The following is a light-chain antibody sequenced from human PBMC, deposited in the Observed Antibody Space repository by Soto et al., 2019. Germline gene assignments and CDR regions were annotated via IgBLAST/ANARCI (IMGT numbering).Light chain of an antibody. Sequence: QPVLTQPPSVSGAPGQRVTISCTGSSSNIGAGYDVYWYQQLPGTAPKLLIYGTNNRPSGVPDRFSGSKSGTSASLAITGLQAEDEADYYCQSYDSRLSGWFYVFGTGTKVTVL. CDR1: SSNIGAGYD. V-gene: IGLV1-40*01. J-gene: IGLJ1*01. CDR3: QSYDSRLSGWFYV. CDR2: GTN.